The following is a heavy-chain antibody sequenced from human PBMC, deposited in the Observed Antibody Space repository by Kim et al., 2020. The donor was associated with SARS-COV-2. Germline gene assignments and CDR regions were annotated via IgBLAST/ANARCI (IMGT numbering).Heavy chain of an antibody. Sequence: ASVKVSCKASGYTFTGYYLHWVRQAPGQGLEWMGWINPKSGGTEYTQKFQGRVTMTRDTSISTAYMELSRLRSDDTAVYFCARVGQAGARWFDPWGQGTLVTVSS. CDR1: GYTFTGYY. CDR2: INPKSGGT. V-gene: IGHV1-2*02. CDR3: ARVGQAGARWFDP. J-gene: IGHJ5*02.